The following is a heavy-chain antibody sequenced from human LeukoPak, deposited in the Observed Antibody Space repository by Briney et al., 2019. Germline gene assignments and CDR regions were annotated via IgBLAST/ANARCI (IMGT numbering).Heavy chain of an antibody. J-gene: IGHJ4*02. CDR1: GGSFSGYY. CDR2: INHSGST. V-gene: IGHV4-34*01. CDR3: ARGKFKYSYDY. D-gene: IGHD5-18*01. Sequence: PSETLSLTCAVYGGSFSGYYWSWIRQPPGKGLEWIGEINHSGSTNYNPSLKSRVTISVDTSKNQFSLKLSSVTAADTAVYYCARGKFKYSYDYWGQGTLVTVSS.